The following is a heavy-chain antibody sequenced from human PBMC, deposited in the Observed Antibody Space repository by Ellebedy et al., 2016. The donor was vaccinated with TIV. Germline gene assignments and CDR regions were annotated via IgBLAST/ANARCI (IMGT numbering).Heavy chain of an antibody. Sequence: MPSETLSLTCTVSGGSISSYYWGWIRQPPGKGLEWIGSIYYSGSTYYNPSLKSRVTISVDTSKNQFSLKLSSVTAADTAVYYCAAPVRQAQLWPTKHPANWFDPWGQGTLVTVSS. J-gene: IGHJ5*02. V-gene: IGHV4-39*01. CDR3: AAPVRQAQLWPTKHPANWFDP. CDR2: IYYSGST. CDR1: GGSISSYY. D-gene: IGHD5-18*01.